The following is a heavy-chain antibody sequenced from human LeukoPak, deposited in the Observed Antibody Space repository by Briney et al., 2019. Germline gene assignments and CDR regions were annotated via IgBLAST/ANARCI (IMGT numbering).Heavy chain of an antibody. J-gene: IGHJ4*02. CDR3: AGGYSYGYEV. CDR1: GFTFSSYA. D-gene: IGHD5-18*01. V-gene: IGHV4-38-2*01. Sequence: GSLRLSCAASGFTFSSYAMSWIRQPPGKGLGWIGSIYYSGSTYYNPSLKSRVTISVDTSKNQFSLKLSSVTAADTAVYYCAGGYSYGYEVWGQGTLVTVSS. CDR2: IYYSGST.